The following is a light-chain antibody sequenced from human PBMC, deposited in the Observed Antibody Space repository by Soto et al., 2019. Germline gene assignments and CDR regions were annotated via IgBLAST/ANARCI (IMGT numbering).Light chain of an antibody. V-gene: IGKV3-15*01. CDR1: QSIGSH. J-gene: IGKJ4*01. CDR3: QLYNNWPPLT. CDR2: GAS. Sequence: EIVMTQSPGTLSVSPGERATLSCRASQSIGSHLAWYQQRPGQAPRLLIYGASNRATAIPARFSGSGSGTEFTLTIIGLQSEDFAIYYCQLYNNWPPLTFGGGTKVEIK.